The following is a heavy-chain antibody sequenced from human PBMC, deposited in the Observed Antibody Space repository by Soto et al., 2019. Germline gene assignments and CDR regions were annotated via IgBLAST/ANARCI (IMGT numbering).Heavy chain of an antibody. Sequence: QVQLVQSGTEVKKPGASVKVSRKASGYMFTGNYMHWVRQAPGQGLEYMGWINPNSGATNYAQKFQGRVTMTWDTSISTAYVELRRLRSDDTAVYYCAPHYPDSSGYFDHWGQGTLVTVSS. CDR1: GYMFTGNY. CDR3: APHYPDSSGYFDH. J-gene: IGHJ4*02. V-gene: IGHV1-2*02. CDR2: INPNSGAT. D-gene: IGHD3-22*01.